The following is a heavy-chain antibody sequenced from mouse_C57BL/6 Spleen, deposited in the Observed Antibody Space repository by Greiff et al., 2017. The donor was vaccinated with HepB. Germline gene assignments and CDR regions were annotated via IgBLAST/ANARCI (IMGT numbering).Heavy chain of an antibody. Sequence: DVQLQESGPGLVKPSQSLSLTCSVTGYSITSGYYWNWIRQFPGNKLEWMGYISYDGSNNYNPSLKNRISITRDTSKNQFFLKLNSVTTEDTATYYCARWGDYLDYWGQGTTLTVSS. D-gene: IGHD2-13*01. V-gene: IGHV3-6*01. J-gene: IGHJ2*01. CDR2: ISYDGSN. CDR3: ARWGDYLDY. CDR1: GYSITSGYY.